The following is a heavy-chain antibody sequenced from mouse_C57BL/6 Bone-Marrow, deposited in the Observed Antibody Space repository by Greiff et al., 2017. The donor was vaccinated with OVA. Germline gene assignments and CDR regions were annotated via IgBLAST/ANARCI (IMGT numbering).Heavy chain of an antibody. D-gene: IGHD1-1*01. CDR3: TRRAYYYGSSFLYYYAMDY. CDR1: GFTFSDAW. Sequence: EVMLVESGGGLVQPGGSMKLSCAASGFTFSDAWMDWVRQSPEKGLEWVAEIRNKANNHATYYAESVKGRFTISRDDSKSSVYLQMNSLRAEDTGIYYCTRRAYYYGSSFLYYYAMDYWGQGTSVTVSS. J-gene: IGHJ4*01. V-gene: IGHV6-6*01. CDR2: IRNKANNHAT.